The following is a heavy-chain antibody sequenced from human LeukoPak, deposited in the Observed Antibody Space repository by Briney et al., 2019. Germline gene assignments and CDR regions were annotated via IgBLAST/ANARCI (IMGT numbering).Heavy chain of an antibody. J-gene: IGHJ4*02. Sequence: ASVKVSCKASGYTFTVYYMHWVRQAPGQGLEWMGWINPNSGGTNYAQKFQGRVTMTRDTSISTAYTELSRLRSDDTAVYYCARDRTRTGYSSGWYHDYWGQGTLVTVSS. V-gene: IGHV1-2*02. CDR1: GYTFTVYY. CDR2: INPNSGGT. CDR3: ARDRTRTGYSSGWYHDY. D-gene: IGHD6-19*01.